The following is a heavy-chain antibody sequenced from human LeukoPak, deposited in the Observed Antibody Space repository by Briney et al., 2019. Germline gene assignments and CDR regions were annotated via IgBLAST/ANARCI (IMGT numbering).Heavy chain of an antibody. D-gene: IGHD3-9*01. J-gene: IGHJ4*02. CDR2: ITSGGDYI. CDR3: ARGHYDVLAASYKWTPDY. Sequence: GASLRLSCAASGFTFNTFNMTWVRQAPGKWLEWVSSITSGGDYIYYADSVKGRFTTSRDNAKNSLSLQLNSLRVEDTAVYYCARGHYDVLAASYKWTPDYWGQGTLVTVSS. CDR1: GFTFNTFN. V-gene: IGHV3-21*01.